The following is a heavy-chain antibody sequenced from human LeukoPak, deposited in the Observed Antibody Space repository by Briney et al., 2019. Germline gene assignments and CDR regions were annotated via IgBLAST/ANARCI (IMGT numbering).Heavy chain of an antibody. CDR2: IYHSGST. Sequence: PSETLSLTCAVSGYSISSGYYWGWIRQPPGKGLEWIGSIYHSGSTYYNPSLKSRVTISVDTSKNQFSLKLSSVTAADTAVYYCARPRFGELNAFDIWGQGTMVTVSS. CDR1: GYSISSGYY. D-gene: IGHD3-10*01. V-gene: IGHV4-38-2*01. CDR3: ARPRFGELNAFDI. J-gene: IGHJ3*02.